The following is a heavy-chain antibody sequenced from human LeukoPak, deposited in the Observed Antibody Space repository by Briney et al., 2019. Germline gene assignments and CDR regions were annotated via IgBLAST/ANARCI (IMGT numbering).Heavy chain of an antibody. Sequence: GGSLRLSCAASGFTFSSYSMSWVRQAPGKGLEWVSAISGSGGSTYYADSVKGRFTISRDNSKNTLYLQMNSLRAEDTAVYYCAKLPHSSGWHLGYWGQGTLVTVSS. J-gene: IGHJ4*02. D-gene: IGHD6-19*01. CDR3: AKLPHSSGWHLGY. CDR1: GFTFSSYS. CDR2: ISGSGGST. V-gene: IGHV3-23*01.